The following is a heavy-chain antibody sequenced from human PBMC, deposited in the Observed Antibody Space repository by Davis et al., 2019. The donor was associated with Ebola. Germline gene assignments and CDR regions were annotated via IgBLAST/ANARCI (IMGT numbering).Heavy chain of an antibody. CDR1: GFTFSSYG. CDR3: ARNSGSYSLDY. D-gene: IGHD1-26*01. CDR2: ISYDGSNK. V-gene: IGHV3-30*03. J-gene: IGHJ4*02. Sequence: PGGSLRLSCAASGFTFSSYGMHWVRQAPGKGLEWVAVISYDGSNKYYADSVKGRFTISRDNSKNTLYLQMNSLRAEDTAVYYCARNSGSYSLDYWGQGTLVTVSS.